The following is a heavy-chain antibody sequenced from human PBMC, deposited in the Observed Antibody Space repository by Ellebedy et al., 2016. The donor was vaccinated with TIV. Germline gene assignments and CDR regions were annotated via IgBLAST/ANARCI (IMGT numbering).Heavy chain of an antibody. V-gene: IGHV3-33*01. D-gene: IGHD3-10*01. CDR3: ARSARLWPGAVPKY. CDR2: IWYDGSNK. CDR1: GFTFSSYG. Sequence: GESLKISXAASGFTFSSYGMHWVRQAPGKGLEWVAVIWYDGSNKYYADSVKGRFTISRDNSKNTLYLQMNSLRAEDTAVYYCARSARLWPGAVPKYWGQGTLVTVSS. J-gene: IGHJ4*02.